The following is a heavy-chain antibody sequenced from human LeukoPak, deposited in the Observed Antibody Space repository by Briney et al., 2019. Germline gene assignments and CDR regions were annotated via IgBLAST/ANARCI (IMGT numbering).Heavy chain of an antibody. CDR3: ARDLGYYDILTGYYIGYYFDY. J-gene: IGHJ4*02. CDR2: ISSSGSSI. D-gene: IGHD3-9*01. V-gene: IGHV3-48*03. CDR1: GFSFSSYE. Sequence: HPGGSLRLSCVASGFSFSSYEMKWVRQAPGKGLEWVSHISSSGSSIYYADSVKGRFTISRDNAKNSLYLQMNSLRAEDTAVYYCARDLGYYDILTGYYIGYYFDYWGQGALVTVSS.